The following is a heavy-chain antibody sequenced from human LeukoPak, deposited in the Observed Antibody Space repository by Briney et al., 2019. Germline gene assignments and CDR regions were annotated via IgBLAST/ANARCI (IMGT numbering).Heavy chain of an antibody. CDR2: IYYSGST. J-gene: IGHJ2*01. V-gene: IGHV4-59*01. D-gene: IGHD1-26*01. CDR3: ARRGANSGSYSHFDL. CDR1: GGSISNYY. Sequence: SETLSLTCTVSGGSISNYYGNWVRQPPGKGLEWIGNIYYSGSTNYNPSLKSRVTISVDTSKNQLSLKLSSLTAADTAVYYCARRGANSGSYSHFDLWGRGTLVTVSS.